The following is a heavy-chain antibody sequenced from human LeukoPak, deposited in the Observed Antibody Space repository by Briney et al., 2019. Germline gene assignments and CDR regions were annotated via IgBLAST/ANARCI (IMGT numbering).Heavy chain of an antibody. J-gene: IGHJ4*02. CDR1: GFSFSSYA. CDR3: AKALKRTSGNYFGSCLDY. D-gene: IGHD1-26*01. CDR2: ISGSGGST. V-gene: IGHV3-23*01. Sequence: GGSLRLSCAASGFSFSSYAMSWVRQAPGKGLKWVSAISGSGGSTYYADSVKGRFTLSRDNSKNMLFLQVNSLRAEDTAVYYCAKALKRTSGNYFGSCLDYWGQGTLVTVSS.